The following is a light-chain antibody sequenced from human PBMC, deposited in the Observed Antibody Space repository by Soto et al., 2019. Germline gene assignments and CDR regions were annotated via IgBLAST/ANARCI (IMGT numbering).Light chain of an antibody. CDR3: QQFASSPWT. Sequence: ETVLTQSPGTLSLSPGERATLSCRASQSVSSSHLTWYQQKPGQAPRLLIYGASSRATGIPDRFSGSGSGTDFTLTIGRLEPEDFALYYCQQFASSPWTFGQGTKVDIK. V-gene: IGKV3-20*01. CDR2: GAS. J-gene: IGKJ1*01. CDR1: QSVSSSH.